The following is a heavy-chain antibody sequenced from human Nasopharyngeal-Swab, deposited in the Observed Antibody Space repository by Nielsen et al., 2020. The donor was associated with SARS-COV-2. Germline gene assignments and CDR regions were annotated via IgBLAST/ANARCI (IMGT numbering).Heavy chain of an antibody. J-gene: IGHJ4*02. CDR1: GFTFSSYW. Sequence: GESLKISCAASGFTFSSYWMHWVRQAPGKGLVRVSRINSDGSSTSSADSVKGRFTISRDNAKNTLYLQMNSLRAEDTAVYYCAIIAAAGTHYWGQGTLVTVSS. V-gene: IGHV3-74*01. CDR2: INSDGSST. D-gene: IGHD6-13*01. CDR3: AIIAAAGTHY.